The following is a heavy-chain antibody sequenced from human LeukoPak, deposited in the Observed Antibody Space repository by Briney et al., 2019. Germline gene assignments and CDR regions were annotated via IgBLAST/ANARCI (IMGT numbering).Heavy chain of an antibody. CDR2: MYLSGTT. D-gene: IGHD3-22*01. J-gene: IGHJ4*02. CDR1: GDSINSLDL. Sequence: SETLSLTCSVSGDSINSLDLWSWVRQPPGKGLEWIGEMYLSGTTHSNPSVKSRVTISIDKSKNQFFLNLSSVTAADTAVYYCAGLVGRYSSGLYYYYFDYWGQGTLVTVSS. V-gene: IGHV4-4*02. CDR3: AGLVGRYSSGLYYYYFDY.